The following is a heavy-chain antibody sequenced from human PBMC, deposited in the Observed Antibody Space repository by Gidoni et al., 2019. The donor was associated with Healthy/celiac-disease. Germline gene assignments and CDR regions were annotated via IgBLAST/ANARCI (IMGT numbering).Heavy chain of an antibody. CDR2: IRSKAYGGTT. V-gene: IGHV3-49*02. Sequence: GLSWVGFIRSKAYGGTTEYAASVKGRFTISRDDSKSIAYLQMNSLKTEDTAVYYCTRWVSAVDYWGQGTLVTVSS. CDR3: TRWVSAVDY. D-gene: IGHD2-21*01. J-gene: IGHJ4*02.